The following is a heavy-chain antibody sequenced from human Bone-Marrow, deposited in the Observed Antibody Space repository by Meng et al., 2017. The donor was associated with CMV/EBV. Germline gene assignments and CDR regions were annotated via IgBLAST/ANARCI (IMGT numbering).Heavy chain of an antibody. CDR2: MNPNSGNT. V-gene: IGHV1-8*01. J-gene: IGHJ5*02. CDR1: GYTFTSYD. Sequence: ASVKVSCKASGYTFTSYDINWVRQATGQGLEWMGWMNPNSGNTGYAQKFQGRVTMTRNTSISTAYMELSSLRSEDTAVYYCARFGLYCSSTSCYDENWFDPWGQGTLVTVYS. D-gene: IGHD2-2*01. CDR3: ARFGLYCSSTSCYDENWFDP.